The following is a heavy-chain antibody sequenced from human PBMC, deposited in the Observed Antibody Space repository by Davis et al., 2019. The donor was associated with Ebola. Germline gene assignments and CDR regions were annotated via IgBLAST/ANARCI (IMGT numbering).Heavy chain of an antibody. CDR2: ISSSGSTI. CDR1: GFTFSSYS. D-gene: IGHD2-2*01. CDR3: AREAEDVVPAAETNWFDP. Sequence: PGGSLRLSCAASGFTFSSYSMNWVRQAPGKGLEWVSYISSSGSTIYYADSVKGRFTISRDNAKNSLYLQMNSLRAEDTAVYYCAREAEDVVPAAETNWFDPWGQGTLVTVSS. V-gene: IGHV3-48*04. J-gene: IGHJ5*02.